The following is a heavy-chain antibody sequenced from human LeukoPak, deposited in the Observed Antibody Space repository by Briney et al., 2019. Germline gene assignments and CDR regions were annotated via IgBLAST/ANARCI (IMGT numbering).Heavy chain of an antibody. D-gene: IGHD3-22*01. V-gene: IGHV3-23*01. CDR1: GFTFSSYG. Sequence: GGSLRLSCAASGFTFSSYGMSWVRQAPGKGLEWVSAISGSGGSTYYADSVKGRFTISRDNSKNTLYLQMNSLRAEDTAVYYCARANYYDSSGYPEEIDYWGQGTLVTVSS. CDR2: ISGSGGST. CDR3: ARANYYDSSGYPEEIDY. J-gene: IGHJ4*02.